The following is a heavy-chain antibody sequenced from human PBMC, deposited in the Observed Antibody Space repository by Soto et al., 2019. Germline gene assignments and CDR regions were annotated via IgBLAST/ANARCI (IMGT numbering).Heavy chain of an antibody. Sequence: QVQLQQWGAGLLKPSETLSLTCAVYGGSFSGYYWSWIRQPPGKGLVWIGEINHSGSTNYNPSLKSRVTISVDTSKNQFSLKLSSVTAADTAVYYCARGAHRLLRIWGQGTMITVSS. CDR2: INHSGST. V-gene: IGHV4-34*01. D-gene: IGHD4-17*01. CDR3: ARGAHRLLRI. CDR1: GGSFSGYY. J-gene: IGHJ3*02.